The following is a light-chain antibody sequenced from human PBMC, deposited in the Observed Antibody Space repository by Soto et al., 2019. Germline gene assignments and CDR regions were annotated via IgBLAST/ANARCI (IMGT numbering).Light chain of an antibody. J-gene: IGKJ1*01. V-gene: IGKV3-20*01. CDR1: QSVSSSY. CDR3: QQYGSSPKT. Sequence: EIVLTQSPGTLSLSPGERATLSCRASQSVSSSYLAWYQQKPGQAPRLLIYGASSRATGIPDRFSGSGSATDFTLTMSRLEPEDFAVYYCQQYGSSPKTCGQGTKVEIK. CDR2: GAS.